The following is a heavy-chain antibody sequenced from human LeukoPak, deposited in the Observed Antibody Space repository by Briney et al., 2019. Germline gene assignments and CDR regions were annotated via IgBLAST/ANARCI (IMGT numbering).Heavy chain of an antibody. Sequence: GGSLRLSCVASGFTFSSYWMSWVRQAPGKGLEWVANIKQDGGEKYYVDSVKGRFTISRDNAKNSLFVQMNSLRAEDTAVYYCARGTDGYCRGGSCYSGWFDPWGQGTLVTVSS. D-gene: IGHD2-15*01. CDR1: GFTFSSYW. CDR3: ARGTDGYCRGGSCYSGWFDP. CDR2: IKQDGGEK. J-gene: IGHJ5*02. V-gene: IGHV3-7*01.